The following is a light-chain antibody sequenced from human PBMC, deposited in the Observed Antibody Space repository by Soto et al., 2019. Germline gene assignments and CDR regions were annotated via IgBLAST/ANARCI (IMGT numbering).Light chain of an antibody. CDR2: EVT. Sequence: QSALTQPASVSGSPGQSITISCTRTSSDIGSYDYVSWYQQHPGKAPNLIIYEVTDRPSGVSNRFSGSKSGNTASLTISGLQAEDEADYYCSSYAGSSNVFGTGTKLTVL. CDR1: SSDIGSYDY. CDR3: SSYAGSSNV. J-gene: IGLJ1*01. V-gene: IGLV2-14*01.